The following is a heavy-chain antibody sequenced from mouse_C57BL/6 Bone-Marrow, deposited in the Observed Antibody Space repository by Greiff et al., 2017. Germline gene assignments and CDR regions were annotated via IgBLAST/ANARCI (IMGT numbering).Heavy chain of an antibody. J-gene: IGHJ4*01. V-gene: IGHV14-4*01. CDR2: IDPENGDT. CDR3: TTPIYYAMDY. Sequence: VQLKESGAELVRPGASVKLSCTASGFNIKDDYMHWVKQRPEQGLEWIGWIDPENGDTEYASKFQGKATITADTSSNTAYLQLSSLTSEDTAVYCCTTPIYYAMDYWGQGTSVTVSS. CDR1: GFNIKDDY.